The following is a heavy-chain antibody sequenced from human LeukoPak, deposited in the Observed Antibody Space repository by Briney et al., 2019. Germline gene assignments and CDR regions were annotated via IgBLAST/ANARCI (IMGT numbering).Heavy chain of an antibody. V-gene: IGHV3-21*01. CDR3: HHFDWFIGFDY. D-gene: IGHD3-9*01. Sequence: GGSLRLSCAASGFTFSSYSMNWVRQAPGKGLEWVSSISSSCSYIYYADSVKGRFTISRDNAKNSLYLQMNSLRAEDTAVYYCHHFDWFIGFDYWGQGTLVTVSS. J-gene: IGHJ4*02. CDR1: GFTFSSYS. CDR2: ISSSCSYI.